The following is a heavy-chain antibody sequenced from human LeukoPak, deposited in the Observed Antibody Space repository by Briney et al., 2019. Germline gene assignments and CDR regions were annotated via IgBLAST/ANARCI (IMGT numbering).Heavy chain of an antibody. CDR3: ARDGAYSAYRGSYYYMDV. V-gene: IGHV1-2*04. CDR1: GYTFTGYY. J-gene: IGHJ6*03. CDR2: INPKTGET. D-gene: IGHD5-12*01. Sequence: ASVKVSCRTSGYTFTGYYIHWVRQAPGQGLEWMGWINPKTGETKSAQKFQGWVTLTRDTSITTAYMQLRRPRSDDTAIYYCARDGAYSAYRGSYYYMDVWGKGTTVTVSS.